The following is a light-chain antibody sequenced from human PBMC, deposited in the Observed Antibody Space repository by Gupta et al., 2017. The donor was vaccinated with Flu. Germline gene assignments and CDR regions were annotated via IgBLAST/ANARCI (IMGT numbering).Light chain of an antibody. J-gene: IGKJ5*01. Sequence: EIVMTQSPATLSVSPGERATLSCRASQSVRSNLAWYQQKPGQAPRLIIYGASNRATGNPDRFSGSGDGTEFTLTSSGRQYEDCGVYYGQQVNYFVTFGQGTRLEIK. V-gene: IGKV3-15*01. CDR2: GAS. CDR1: QSVRSN. CDR3: QQVNYFVT.